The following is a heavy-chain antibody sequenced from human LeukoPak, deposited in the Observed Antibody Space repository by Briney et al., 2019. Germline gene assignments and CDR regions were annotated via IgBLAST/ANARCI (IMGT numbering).Heavy chain of an antibody. CDR1: GFTFSSYA. CDR3: ARQLGSCTRGTCYFDS. CDR2: LVSGGAP. V-gene: IGHV3-23*01. Sequence: GGSLRLSCAASGFTFSSYAMSWVRQAPGKGLEWVSVLVSGGAPYYADSVKGRFTMSRDNSKNSLYLQMNSLRAEDTAVYYCARQLGSCTRGTCYFDSWGQGTLVTVSS. D-gene: IGHD2-8*01. J-gene: IGHJ4*02.